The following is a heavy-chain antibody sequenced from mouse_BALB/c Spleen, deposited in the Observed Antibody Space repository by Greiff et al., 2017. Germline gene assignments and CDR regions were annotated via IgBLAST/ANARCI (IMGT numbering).Heavy chain of an antibody. CDR2: IDPETGGT. D-gene: IGHD4-1*01. CDR3: TRGKLGLAY. Sequence: VQLQQSGAELVRPGASVTLSCKASGYTFTDYEMHWVKQTPVHGLEWIGAIDPETGGTAYNQKFKGKATLTADKSSSTAYMELRSLTSEDSAVYYCTRGKLGLAYWGQGTLVTVSA. CDR1: GYTFTDYE. J-gene: IGHJ3*01. V-gene: IGHV1-15*01.